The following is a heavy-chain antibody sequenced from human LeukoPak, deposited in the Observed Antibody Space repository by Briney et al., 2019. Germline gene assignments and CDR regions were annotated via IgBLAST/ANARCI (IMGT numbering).Heavy chain of an antibody. J-gene: IGHJ4*02. CDR3: ARGRRWLQLLFDY. CDR2: MNPNSGNT. D-gene: IGHD5-24*01. Sequence: GASVKVSCKASGYTFTSYDINWVRQATGQGLEWMGWMNPNSGNTGYAQKFQGRVTITRNTSISTAYVELSSLRSEDTAVYYCARGRRWLQLLFDYWGQGTLVTVSS. CDR1: GYTFTSYD. V-gene: IGHV1-8*03.